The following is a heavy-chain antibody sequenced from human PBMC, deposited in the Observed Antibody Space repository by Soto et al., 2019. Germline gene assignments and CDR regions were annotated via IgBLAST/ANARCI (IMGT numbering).Heavy chain of an antibody. CDR1: GFSFGTYV. Sequence: EVQLLESGGGMVEPRGSLTLSCAASGFSFGTYVMNWVRQAPGKGLEWVSGISGSGGRVYSADSVKGRFTISRDNSRNTLDLQMNSLRAEDTALYYCAMTRLYDTGTNDYHRDALDIWGQGTQVTVSS. V-gene: IGHV3-23*01. CDR2: ISGSGGRV. J-gene: IGHJ3*02. CDR3: AMTRLYDTGTNDYHRDALDI. D-gene: IGHD3-22*01.